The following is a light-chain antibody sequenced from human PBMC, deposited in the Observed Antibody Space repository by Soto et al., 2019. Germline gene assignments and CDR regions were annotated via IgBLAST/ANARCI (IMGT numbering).Light chain of an antibody. CDR3: QSYESSLSALV. J-gene: IGLJ3*02. Sequence: QSVLTQPPSVSGAPGQRVTISFTGSSSNIGAGYDVHWYQQLPGTAPKLLIYCNSNRPSGVPDRFSGSKSGTSASLAITGLQAEDEADYYCQSYESSLSALVFGGGTKLTVL. CDR1: SSNIGAGYD. CDR2: CNS. V-gene: IGLV1-40*01.